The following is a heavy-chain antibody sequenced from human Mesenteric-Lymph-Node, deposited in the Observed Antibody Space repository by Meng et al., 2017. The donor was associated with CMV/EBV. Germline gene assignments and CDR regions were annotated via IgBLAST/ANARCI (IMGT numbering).Heavy chain of an antibody. V-gene: IGHV1-46*01. J-gene: IGHJ4*02. CDR3: AREIAGYCTEISCYTSDY. D-gene: IGHD2-2*02. CDR2: TNPTGGNT. CDR1: GYTFTSYG. Sequence: ASVKVSCKASGYTFTSYGISWVRQAPGQGLEWMGTTNPTGGNTNYAQKFQGRVTMTRDTSTSTVYMELSSLRSEDTAVYYCAREIAGYCTEISCYTSDYWGQGTLVTVSS.